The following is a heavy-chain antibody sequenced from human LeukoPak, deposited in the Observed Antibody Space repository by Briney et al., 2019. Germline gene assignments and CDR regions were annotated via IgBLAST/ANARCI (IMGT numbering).Heavy chain of an antibody. D-gene: IGHD1-20*01. V-gene: IGHV4-30-4*01. CDR2: IYYTGDT. CDR3: ARRTPSNWNDGHAFDI. J-gene: IGHJ3*02. Sequence: SQTLSLTCTVSGDSMNSVDHYWSWICQPPGKGLQWIGYIYYTGDTYYNPSLKSRVTISVDTSKNQFSLKLSSVTAADTAVYFCARRTPSNWNDGHAFDIWGQGTMVTVSS. CDR1: GDSMNSVDHY.